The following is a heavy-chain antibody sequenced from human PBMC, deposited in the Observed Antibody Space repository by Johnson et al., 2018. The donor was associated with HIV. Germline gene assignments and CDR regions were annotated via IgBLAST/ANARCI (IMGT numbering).Heavy chain of an antibody. V-gene: IGHV3-30*03. D-gene: IGHD2-15*01. J-gene: IGHJ3*02. CDR1: GFTVSDYY. CDR2: ISFDGSTK. Sequence: QVQLVESGGGLVQPGGSLRLSCAASGFTVSDYYMSWVRQAPGKGLEWVAVISFDGSTKYYAASVTGRFTISRDNVKISLYLQMNSLRAEDTAVYYCARSKDCSGGSCPDAFDIWGQGTMLIVSS. CDR3: ARSKDCSGGSCPDAFDI.